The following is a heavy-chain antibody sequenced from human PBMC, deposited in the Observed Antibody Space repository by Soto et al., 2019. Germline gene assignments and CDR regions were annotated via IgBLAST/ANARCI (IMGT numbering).Heavy chain of an antibody. V-gene: IGHV3-30-3*01. J-gene: IGHJ4*02. CDR2: MSYDGSHK. CDR1: GFTFSSYA. Sequence: PGGSLRLSCAASGFTFSSYAMHWVRQAPGKGLEWVAVMSYDGSHKYYAESVKGRFTISRDNPKSTLYLQMNSLRAEDTAVYYCARSNLGPLEYWGQGTLVTVSS. D-gene: IGHD3-16*01. CDR3: ARSNLGPLEY.